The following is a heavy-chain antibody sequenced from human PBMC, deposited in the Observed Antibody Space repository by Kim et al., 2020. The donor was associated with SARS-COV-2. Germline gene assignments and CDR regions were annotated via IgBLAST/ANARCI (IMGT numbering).Heavy chain of an antibody. J-gene: IGHJ4*02. D-gene: IGHD3-10*01. CDR3: ARVRRGSGSLGALDY. CDR1: GGSFSGYY. V-gene: IGHV4-34*01. Sequence: SETLSLTCAVYGGSFSGYYWSWICQPQGKGLEWIGEINHSGSTNYNPSLKSRVTISVDTSKNKFYLKLSSVTAAAAAVYYCARVRRGSGSLGALDYWGQG. CDR2: INHSGST.